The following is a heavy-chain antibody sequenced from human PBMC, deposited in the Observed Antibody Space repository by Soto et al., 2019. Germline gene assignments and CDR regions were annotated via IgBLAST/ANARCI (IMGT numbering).Heavy chain of an antibody. V-gene: IGHV4-4*02. D-gene: IGHD3-10*01. CDR2: IYHSGST. Sequence: QVQLQESGPGLVKPSGTLSLTCAVSGGSISSSNWWSWVRQPPGKGLVWIGEIYHSGSTNYNPSLKSRVNISVDKSKNQFSLKRSSVTAADTAVYYCARDYMVRGVMRWFDPWGQGTLVTVSS. J-gene: IGHJ5*02. CDR1: GGSISSSNW. CDR3: ARDYMVRGVMRWFDP.